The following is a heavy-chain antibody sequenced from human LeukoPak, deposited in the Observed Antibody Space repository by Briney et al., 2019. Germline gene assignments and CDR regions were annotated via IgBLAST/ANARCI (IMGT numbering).Heavy chain of an antibody. CDR2: INSDGSTT. CDR1: GFTFSSYW. D-gene: IGHD5-18*01. Sequence: GGSLRLSCAASGFTFSSYWMHWVRQAPGKGLVWVSRINSDGSTTTYADSVKGRFTISRDNAKNTLYLQMNSLRAEDTAVYYCARGTMDTAMVISPINDYWGQGTLVTVSS. V-gene: IGHV3-74*03. J-gene: IGHJ4*02. CDR3: ARGTMDTAMVISPINDY.